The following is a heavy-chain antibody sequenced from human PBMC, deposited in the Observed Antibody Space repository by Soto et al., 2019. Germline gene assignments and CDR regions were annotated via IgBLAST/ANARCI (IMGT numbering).Heavy chain of an antibody. CDR3: ARDRVESGYPEYFQH. CDR1: GFTFSTYA. J-gene: IGHJ1*01. V-gene: IGHV3-23*01. Sequence: PGGSLRLSCAASGFTFSTYAMSWVRQAPGKGLEWVSSISDSGGSAYYADSVKGRFTISRDNSKNTLYLQMNSLRAEDTAVYYCARDRVESGYPEYFQHWGQGTLFTVSS. D-gene: IGHD3-22*01. CDR2: ISDSGGSA.